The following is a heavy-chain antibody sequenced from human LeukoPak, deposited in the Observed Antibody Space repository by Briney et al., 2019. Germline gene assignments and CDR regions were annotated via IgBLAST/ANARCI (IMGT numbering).Heavy chain of an antibody. D-gene: IGHD1-26*01. V-gene: IGHV1-2*02. Sequence: GASVKVSCKASGYTFTGYYMHWVRQAPGQGLEWMGWINPNSGGTNYVQKFQGRVTMTRDTSISTAYMELSRLRSDDTAVYYCARDRDSGSYLPDPWGQGTLVTVSS. J-gene: IGHJ5*02. CDR3: ARDRDSGSYLPDP. CDR1: GYTFTGYY. CDR2: INPNSGGT.